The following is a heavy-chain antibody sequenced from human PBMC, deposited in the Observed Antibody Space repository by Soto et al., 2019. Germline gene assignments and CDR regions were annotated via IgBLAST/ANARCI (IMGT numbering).Heavy chain of an antibody. CDR2: MEPSSGRT. CDR3: ARGVTAGVDY. Sequence: AASVKVSCKASGYSFTGLDINWVRQTTGQGLEWMGWMEPSSGRTGYAQKFQGRVTMTRDTSINTAYMELSSLTSDDTAFYYCARGVTAGVDYWGQGTLVTVYS. V-gene: IGHV1-8*01. D-gene: IGHD1-20*01. CDR1: GYSFTGLD. J-gene: IGHJ4*02.